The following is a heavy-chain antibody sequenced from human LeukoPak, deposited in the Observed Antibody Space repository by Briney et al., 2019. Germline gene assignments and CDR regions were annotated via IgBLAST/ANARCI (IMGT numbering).Heavy chain of an antibody. CDR1: GGSFSGYY. Sequence: TTSETLSLTCAVYGGSFSGYYWSWIRQPPGKGLEWLGEINHSGSTNYNPSLKSRVTISVDTSKNQFSLKLSSVTAADTAVYYCASYDAVTTKFDYWGQGTLVTVSS. J-gene: IGHJ4*02. CDR2: INHSGST. D-gene: IGHD4-17*01. V-gene: IGHV4-34*01. CDR3: ASYDAVTTKFDY.